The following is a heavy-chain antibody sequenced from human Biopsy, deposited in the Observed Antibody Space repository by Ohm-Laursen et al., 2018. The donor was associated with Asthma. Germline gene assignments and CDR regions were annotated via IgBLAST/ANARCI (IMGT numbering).Heavy chain of an antibody. V-gene: IGHV3-23*01. CDR2: ISGSGRSA. CDR1: GFNFTTYA. J-gene: IGHJ6*02. D-gene: IGHD3-3*01. CDR3: ARDGVVPDAMYYHYYYGLDV. Sequence: SLRLSCAASGFNFTTYAIAWIRQAPGRGLEWISAISGSGRSAYYADSVKGQFTISRDNAENTLYLQMNSLRVEDTAVYYCARDGVVPDAMYYHYYYGLDVWGQGTTVTVSS.